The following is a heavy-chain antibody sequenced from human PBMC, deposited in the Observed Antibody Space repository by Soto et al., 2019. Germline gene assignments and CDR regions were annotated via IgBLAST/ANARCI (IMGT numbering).Heavy chain of an antibody. D-gene: IGHD1-1*01. CDR3: ARLPGLTTFRRDY. J-gene: IGHJ4*02. CDR2: IYYSGNT. CDR1: GGSISSPSYY. V-gene: IGHV4-39*01. Sequence: QLQLQESGPGLVKPSENLSLTCSVSGGSISSPSYYWGWIRQPPGKGLEWIGSIYYSGNTYYNPSLKSRVTIFVDTSRNKFSLKVNSVTAADTAVYFCARLPGLTTFRRDYWGQGTLVTVSS.